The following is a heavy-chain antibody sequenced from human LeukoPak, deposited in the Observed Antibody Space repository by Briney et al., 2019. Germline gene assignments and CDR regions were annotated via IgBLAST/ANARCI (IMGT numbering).Heavy chain of an antibody. D-gene: IGHD1-26*01. CDR3: ARDSGTYSTPNSAFDI. Sequence: GGSLRLSCAASGFTFSSYGMHWVRQAPGKGLEWVSSISTSSSYIYYADSLKGRFTISRDNAKNSLYLQMNSLRAEDTAVYYCARDSGTYSTPNSAFDIWGQGTMVTVSS. CDR1: GFTFSSYG. CDR2: ISTSSSYI. V-gene: IGHV3-21*01. J-gene: IGHJ3*02.